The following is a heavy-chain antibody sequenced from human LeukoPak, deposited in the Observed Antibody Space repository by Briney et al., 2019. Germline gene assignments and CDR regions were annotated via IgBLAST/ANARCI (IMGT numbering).Heavy chain of an antibody. J-gene: IGHJ4*02. CDR2: ISSSSSYI. Sequence: PGGSLRLSCAASGFTFSSYSMNWVRQAPGKGLECVSSISSSSSYIYYADSVKGRFTISRDNAKNSLYLQMNSLRAEDTAVYYCARVGYSSSWYVGYWGQGTLVTVSS. V-gene: IGHV3-21*01. CDR1: GFTFSSYS. D-gene: IGHD6-13*01. CDR3: ARVGYSSSWYVGY.